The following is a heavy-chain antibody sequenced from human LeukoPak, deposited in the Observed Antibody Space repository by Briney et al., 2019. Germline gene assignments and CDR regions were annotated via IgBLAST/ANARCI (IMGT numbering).Heavy chain of an antibody. CDR2: INPNSGGT. Sequence: ASVKVSCKASGYTFTGYYMHWVRQAPGQGLEWMGRINPNSGGTNYAQKFQGRVTMTRDTSISTAYLQWGSLKASDTAMYYCARHVGSGWSTFDYWGQGTLVTVSS. V-gene: IGHV1-2*06. D-gene: IGHD6-19*01. J-gene: IGHJ4*02. CDR3: ARHVGSGWSTFDY. CDR1: GYTFTGYY.